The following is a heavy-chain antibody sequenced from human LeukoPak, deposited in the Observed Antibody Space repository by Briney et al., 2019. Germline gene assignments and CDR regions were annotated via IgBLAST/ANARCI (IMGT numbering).Heavy chain of an antibody. CDR1: GFTFSSYG. CDR2: IWYDGSNK. D-gene: IGHD4-17*01. CDR3: ASVHGDYGGLDYYYGRDV. V-gene: IGHV3-33*01. Sequence: GGSLRLSCAASGFTFSSYGMHWVRQAPGKGLEWVAVIWYDGSNKYYADSVKGRFTISRDNSKNTLYLQMNSLRAEDTAVYYCASVHGDYGGLDYYYGRDVGGKGTTVTVSS. J-gene: IGHJ6*04.